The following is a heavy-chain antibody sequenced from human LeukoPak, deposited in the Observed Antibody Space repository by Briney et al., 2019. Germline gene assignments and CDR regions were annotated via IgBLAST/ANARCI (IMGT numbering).Heavy chain of an antibody. Sequence: PSETLSLTCAVYGGSFSGYYWSWIRQPPGKGLEWIGEINHSGSTNYNPSLKSRVTISVDTSKNQFSLKLSSVTAADTAVYYCARDRNLRRRYYYDSGAQRRPDAFDIWGQGTMVTVSS. CDR3: ARDRNLRRRYYYDSGAQRRPDAFDI. J-gene: IGHJ3*02. D-gene: IGHD3-22*01. CDR2: INHSGST. V-gene: IGHV4-34*01. CDR1: GGSFSGYY.